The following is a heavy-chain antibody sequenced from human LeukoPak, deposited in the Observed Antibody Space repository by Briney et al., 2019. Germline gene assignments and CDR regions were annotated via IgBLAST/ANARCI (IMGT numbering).Heavy chain of an antibody. V-gene: IGHV4-59*01. CDR2: IYYSGST. J-gene: IGHJ5*02. CDR1: GGSISSYY. Sequence: SETLSLTCTVSGGSISSYYWNCIRQPPGKGLEWIGYIYYSGSTNYNPSLKSRVTISVDTSKNQFSLKLSSVTAADTAVYYCARQEIGLRSFDPWGQGTLVTVSS. CDR3: ARQEIGLRSFDP. D-gene: IGHD3/OR15-3a*01.